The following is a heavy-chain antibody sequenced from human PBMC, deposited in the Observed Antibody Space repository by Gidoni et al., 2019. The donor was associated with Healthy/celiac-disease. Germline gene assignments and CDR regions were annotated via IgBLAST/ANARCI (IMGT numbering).Heavy chain of an antibody. Sequence: EVQLVESGGGLVQPGRSLRLACAASGLTFDDYAMHWVRQAPGKGLEWVSGISWNSGSIGYADSVKGRFTISRDNAKNSLYLQMNSLRAEDTALYYCAKDGDYGDYVGAFDYWGQGTLVTVSS. D-gene: IGHD4-17*01. CDR2: ISWNSGSI. V-gene: IGHV3-9*01. CDR1: GLTFDDYA. CDR3: AKDGDYGDYVGAFDY. J-gene: IGHJ4*02.